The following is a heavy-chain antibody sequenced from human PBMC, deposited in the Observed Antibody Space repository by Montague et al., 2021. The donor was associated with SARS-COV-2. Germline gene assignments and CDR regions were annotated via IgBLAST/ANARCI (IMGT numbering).Heavy chain of an antibody. J-gene: IGHJ3*02. V-gene: IGHV4-39*01. Sequence: ETLSLTCTVSGGSISSSSYYWGWIRQPPGKGLEWIGSIYYGGSTYYNPSLKSRVTISVDTSKNQFSLKLSSVTAADTAVYYCARWKLYCSGGSCYSNRFDIWGQETMVTVSS. D-gene: IGHD2-15*01. CDR2: IYYGGST. CDR3: ARWKLYCSGGSCYSNRFDI. CDR1: GGSISSSSYY.